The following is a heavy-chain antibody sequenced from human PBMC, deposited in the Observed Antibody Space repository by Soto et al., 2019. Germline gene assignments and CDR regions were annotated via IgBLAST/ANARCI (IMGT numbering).Heavy chain of an antibody. V-gene: IGHV3-30*03. CDR3: ALGGSGSYYNLRWEYYYGMDV. CDR1: GFTFSSYG. Sequence: QVQLVESGGGVVQPGRSLRLSCAASGFTFSSYGMHWVRQAPGKGLEWVAVISYDGSNKYYADSVKGRFTISRDNSKNTLYLQMNNLRAEDTAVYYCALGGSGSYYNLRWEYYYGMDVWGQGTTVTVSS. J-gene: IGHJ6*02. D-gene: IGHD3-10*01. CDR2: ISYDGSNK.